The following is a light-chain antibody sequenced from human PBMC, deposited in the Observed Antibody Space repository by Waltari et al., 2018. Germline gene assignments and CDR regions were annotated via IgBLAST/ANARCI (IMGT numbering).Light chain of an antibody. Sequence: QSVLTQPPPVSGAPGQRVTISCTGRSSNIGAGYAVQWYQQLPGTAPKLVIYGNSNRPSGVPDRFSGSKSGTSASLAITGLQAEDEADYYCQSYDSSLSGSLFGGGTNLTVL. CDR3: QSYDSSLSGSL. CDR1: SSNIGAGYA. CDR2: GNS. V-gene: IGLV1-40*01. J-gene: IGLJ2*01.